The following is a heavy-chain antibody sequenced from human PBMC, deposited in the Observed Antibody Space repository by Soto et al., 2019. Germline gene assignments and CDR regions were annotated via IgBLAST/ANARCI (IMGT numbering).Heavy chain of an antibody. D-gene: IGHD3-22*01. J-gene: IGHJ4*02. Sequence: GGSLRLSCAASGFTFDDYAMHWGRQAPGKGLEWVSLISGDGGSTYYADSVKGRFTISRDNSKNSLYLQMNSLRTEDTALYYCAKDKDSDSSGYYFDYWGQGTLVTVSS. CDR1: GFTFDDYA. CDR3: AKDKDSDSSGYYFDY. V-gene: IGHV3-43*02. CDR2: ISGDGGST.